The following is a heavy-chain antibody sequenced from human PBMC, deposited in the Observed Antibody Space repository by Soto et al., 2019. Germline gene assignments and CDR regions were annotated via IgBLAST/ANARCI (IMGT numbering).Heavy chain of an antibody. CDR2: IYPPDSDT. Sequence: GESLKISCEASGYSFTNYWIGWVRQMPGKGLEWMAIIYPPDSDTRYSPSFQGQVTISADKSINTAYLQWKTLKASDTAMYYCARHWDGFDFWGQGTMVTVSS. CDR3: ARHWDGFDF. CDR1: GYSFTNYW. J-gene: IGHJ3*01. V-gene: IGHV5-51*01.